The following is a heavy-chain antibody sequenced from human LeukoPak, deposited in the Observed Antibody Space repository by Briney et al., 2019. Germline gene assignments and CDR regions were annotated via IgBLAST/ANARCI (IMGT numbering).Heavy chain of an antibody. CDR3: AKGSWSNY. D-gene: IGHD1-26*01. CDR2: IYYSGST. Sequence: SETLSPTCTVSGGPISSSSYYWGWIRQPPGKGLEWIGSIYYSGSTYYNPSLKSRVTISVDTSKNQFSLKLSSVTAADTAVYYCAKGSWSNYWGQGTLVTVSS. J-gene: IGHJ4*02. CDR1: GGPISSSSYY. V-gene: IGHV4-39*01.